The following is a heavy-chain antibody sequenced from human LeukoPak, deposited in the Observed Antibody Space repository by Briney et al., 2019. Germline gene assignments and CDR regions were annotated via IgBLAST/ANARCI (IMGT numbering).Heavy chain of an antibody. V-gene: IGHV3-30-3*01. D-gene: IGHD3-3*01. CDR2: ISYDGSNK. Sequence: PGGSLRLSCAASGCTFSNYAMHWVRQAPGKGLEWVAVISYDGSNKYYADSVKGRFTISRDNSRNTLYLQMNSLRAEDTAVYYCARDVSYDFWSGYPVYWGQGTLVTVSS. CDR3: ARDVSYDFWSGYPVY. CDR1: GCTFSNYA. J-gene: IGHJ4*02.